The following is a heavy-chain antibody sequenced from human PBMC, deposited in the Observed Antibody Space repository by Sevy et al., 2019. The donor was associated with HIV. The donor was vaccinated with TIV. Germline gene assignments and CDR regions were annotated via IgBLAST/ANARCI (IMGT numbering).Heavy chain of an antibody. CDR1: GYTLTELS. CDR3: ATVGKEPRRWAGLSQYGSGSYYNYYYYYGMDV. V-gene: IGHV1-24*01. Sequence: ASVKVSCKVSGYTLTELSMHWVRQAPGKGLEWMGGFDPEDGETIYAQKFQGRVTMTEDTSTDTAYMELSSLRSEGTAVYYRATVGKEPRRWAGLSQYGSGSYYNYYYYYGMDVWGQGTTVTVSS. D-gene: IGHD3-10*01. CDR2: FDPEDGET. J-gene: IGHJ6*02.